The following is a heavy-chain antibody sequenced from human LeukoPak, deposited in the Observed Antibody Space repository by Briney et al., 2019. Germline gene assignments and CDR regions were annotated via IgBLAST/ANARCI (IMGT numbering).Heavy chain of an antibody. J-gene: IGHJ3*02. Sequence: QPGGSLRLSCAASGFTFSSYEMNWVRQAPGKGLEWVSYNSSSGSTTYYADSVKGRFTISRDNAKNSLYLQMNSLRAEDTAVYYCARGEEVVVVAATGLAFDIWGQGTMVTVSS. CDR2: NSSSGSTT. CDR3: ARGEEVVVVAATGLAFDI. D-gene: IGHD2-15*01. V-gene: IGHV3-48*03. CDR1: GFTFSSYE.